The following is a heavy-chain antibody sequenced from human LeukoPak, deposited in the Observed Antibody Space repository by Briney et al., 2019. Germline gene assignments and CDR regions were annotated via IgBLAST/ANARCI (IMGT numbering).Heavy chain of an antibody. V-gene: IGHV3-7*01. J-gene: IGHJ4*02. Sequence: GGSLRLSCAASGFTFSRYWMTWVRQSPGKGLEWVANINQDGSEKYYGDYVTGRFTISRDNAENSLFLQMNSLRADDTGVYYCARAREAPANVFPDHWGQGVVVTVSS. CDR1: GFTFSRYW. CDR3: ARAREAPANVFPDH. D-gene: IGHD2-15*01. CDR2: INQDGSEK.